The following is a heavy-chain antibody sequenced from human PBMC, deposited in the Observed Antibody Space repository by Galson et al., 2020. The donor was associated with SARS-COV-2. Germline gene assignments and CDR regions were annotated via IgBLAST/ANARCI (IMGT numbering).Heavy chain of an antibody. J-gene: IGHJ4*02. CDR2: LYFPGSP. D-gene: IGHD1-7*01. CDR3: ARGGLGYSWNSAFDY. V-gene: IGHV4-59*11. CDR1: GGSISNHF. Sequence: SETLSLTCIISGGSISNHFWTWMRQPPGKGLEWIGNLYFPGSPTYHPSLKSRVTFSVDTSRNHFSLKLNSVTAADTAVYYCARGGLGYSWNSAFDYWGQGTLVTVSS.